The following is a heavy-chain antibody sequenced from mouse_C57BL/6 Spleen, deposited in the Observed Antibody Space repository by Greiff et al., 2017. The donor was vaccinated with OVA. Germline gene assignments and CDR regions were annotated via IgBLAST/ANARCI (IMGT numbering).Heavy chain of an antibody. D-gene: IGHD2-5*01. CDR3: ASAYYSNYGFAY. J-gene: IGHJ3*01. CDR1: GYTFTSYW. CDR2: IDPSDSYT. V-gene: IGHV1-69*01. Sequence: VQLQQSGAELVMPGASVKLSCKASGYTFTSYWMHWVKQRPGQGLEWIGEIDPSDSYTNYNQKFKGKSTLTVDKSSSTAYMQLSSLTSEDSAVYYCASAYYSNYGFAYWGQGTLVTVSA.